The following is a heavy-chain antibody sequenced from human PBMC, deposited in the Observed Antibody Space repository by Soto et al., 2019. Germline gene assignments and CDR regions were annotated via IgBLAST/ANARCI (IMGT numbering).Heavy chain of an antibody. Sequence: SETLSLTCTVSGGSISSYYWSWIRQPPGKGLEWIGYIYYSGSTNYNPSLKSRVTISVDTSKNQFSLKLSSVTAADTAVYYCARASGKAKYYYGMDVWGQGTTVTVSS. J-gene: IGHJ6*02. CDR1: GGSISSYY. D-gene: IGHD3-10*01. CDR2: IYYSGST. V-gene: IGHV4-59*01. CDR3: ARASGKAKYYYGMDV.